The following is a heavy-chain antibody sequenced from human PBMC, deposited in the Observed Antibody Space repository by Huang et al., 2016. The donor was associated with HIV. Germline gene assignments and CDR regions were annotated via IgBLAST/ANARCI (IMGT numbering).Heavy chain of an antibody. V-gene: IGHV3-30*18. CDR2: IANEGSNK. CDR3: AKDHVAAVAGRRGWGFDY. J-gene: IGHJ4*02. Sequence: QVQLVESGGGVVQPGRSLRLSCAASGFIFSSYGRHWVRQAPGKGGGWWAVIANEGSNKYYADSVKGRSTISRDNSKNTVYLQMNSLRAEDTAVYYCAKDHVAAVAGRRGWGFDYWGQGTLVTVSS. D-gene: IGHD6-19*01. CDR1: GFIFSSYG.